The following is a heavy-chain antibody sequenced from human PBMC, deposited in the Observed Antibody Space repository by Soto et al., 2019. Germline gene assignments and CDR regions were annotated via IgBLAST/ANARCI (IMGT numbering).Heavy chain of an antibody. CDR3: AKNDYGDYSWFDP. V-gene: IGHV3-23*01. Sequence: HPGGSLRLSCAGSGFTFSSYVMSWVRQAPGKGLEWVSTISGSGTTTYYADSVKGRFTISRDNSKNTLYLEMNSLRAEDTAVYYCAKNDYGDYSWFDPWGQGTLGT. CDR1: GFTFSSYV. CDR2: ISGSGTTT. D-gene: IGHD4-17*01. J-gene: IGHJ5*02.